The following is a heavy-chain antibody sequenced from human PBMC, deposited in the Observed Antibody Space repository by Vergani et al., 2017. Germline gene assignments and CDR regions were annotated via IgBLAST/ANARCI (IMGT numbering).Heavy chain of an antibody. V-gene: IGHV3-7*01. CDR2: IKQDGSEK. D-gene: IGHD3-3*01. Sequence: EVQLVESGGGLVQPGGSLRLSCAASGFTFSSYWMSWVRQAPGKGLEWVANIKQDGSEKYYVDSVKGRFTISRDNAKNSLYLQMNSLRAEDTAVYYCAQGTSNVFRFLEWTFDYWGQGTLVTVSS. J-gene: IGHJ4*02. CDR3: AQGTSNVFRFLEWTFDY. CDR1: GFTFSSYW.